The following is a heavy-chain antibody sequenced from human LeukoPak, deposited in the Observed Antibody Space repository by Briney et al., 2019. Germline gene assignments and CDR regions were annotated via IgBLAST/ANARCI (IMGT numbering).Heavy chain of an antibody. J-gene: IGHJ4*02. Sequence: GGSLRLSCAASGFTFDDYGMSWVRQAPGKGLEWVSGINWNGGSTGYADPVKGRFTISRDNAKNSLYLQMNSLRAEDTALYYCARGGTHYDFWSGYYTPPYYFDYWGQRTLVTVSS. CDR3: ARGGTHYDFWSGYYTPPYYFDY. V-gene: IGHV3-20*04. D-gene: IGHD3-3*01. CDR2: INWNGGST. CDR1: GFTFDDYG.